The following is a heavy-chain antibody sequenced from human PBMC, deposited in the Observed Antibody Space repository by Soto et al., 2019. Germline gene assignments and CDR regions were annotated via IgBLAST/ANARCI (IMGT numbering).Heavy chain of an antibody. CDR1: GFTFSSYA. D-gene: IGHD6-13*01. Sequence: GGSLRLSCAASGFTFSSYAMSWVRQAPGKGLEWVSAISGSGGSTYYADSVKGRFTISRDNSKNTLYLQMNSLRAEDTAVYYCAKPSPMYSSSWYGGYFDYWGQGTLVTVSS. CDR2: ISGSGGST. CDR3: AKPSPMYSSSWYGGYFDY. J-gene: IGHJ4*02. V-gene: IGHV3-23*01.